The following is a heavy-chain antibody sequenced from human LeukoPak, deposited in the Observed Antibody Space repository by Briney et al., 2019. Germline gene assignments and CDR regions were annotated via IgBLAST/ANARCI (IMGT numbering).Heavy chain of an antibody. Sequence: ASVKVSCKASGYTFTSYYMHWVRQAPGQGLEWMGIINPSGGSTSYAQKFQGRVTMTRDMSTSTVYMEPSSLRSEDTAVYYCARDQSLVDSSEKHFDYWGQGTLVTVSS. CDR3: ARDQSLVDSSEKHFDY. CDR2: INPSGGST. D-gene: IGHD6-25*01. J-gene: IGHJ4*02. V-gene: IGHV1-46*01. CDR1: GYTFTSYY.